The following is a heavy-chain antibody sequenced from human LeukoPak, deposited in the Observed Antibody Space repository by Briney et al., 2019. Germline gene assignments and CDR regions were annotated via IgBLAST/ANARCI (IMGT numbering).Heavy chain of an antibody. D-gene: IGHD3-22*01. CDR2: MNPNSGNT. V-gene: IGHV1-8*01. CDR1: GYTFTDYY. Sequence: GASVKVSCKASGYTFTDYYMHWVRQAPGQGLEWMGWMNPNSGNTGYAQKFQGRVTMTRNTSISTAYMELSSLRSEDTAVYYCARGLGRYSSGYYLGYWGQGTLVTVSS. CDR3: ARGLGRYSSGYYLGY. J-gene: IGHJ4*02.